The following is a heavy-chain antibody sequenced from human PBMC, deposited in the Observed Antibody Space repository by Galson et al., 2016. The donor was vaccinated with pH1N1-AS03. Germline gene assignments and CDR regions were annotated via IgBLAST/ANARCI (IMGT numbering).Heavy chain of an antibody. Sequence: SVKVSCKASGGTFSSYAISWVRQAPGQGLEWMGGIIPIFGTANYAQKFQGRVTITADESTSTAYMELSSLRSEDTAVYYCARGGVSYGSGSYYPAFDYWGQGTLVTGSS. CDR3: ARGGVSYGSGSYYPAFDY. V-gene: IGHV1-69*13. D-gene: IGHD3-10*01. CDR2: IIPIFGTA. CDR1: GGTFSSYA. J-gene: IGHJ4*02.